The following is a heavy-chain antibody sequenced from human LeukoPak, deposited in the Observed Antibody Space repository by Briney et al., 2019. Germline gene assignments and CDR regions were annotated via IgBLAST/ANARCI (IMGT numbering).Heavy chain of an antibody. CDR2: INPSNGVT. CDR1: GYTFPGYY. J-gene: IGHJ6*03. D-gene: IGHD3-10*01. CDR3: ARDGDYGSGSCVYYYYYMDV. V-gene: IGHV1-2*02. Sequence: WASVKVSCKASGYTFPGYYMHWVRQAPGQGLEWMGWINPSNGVTKYAEKFQGRVTMTTDTSTSTAYMELRSLRSDDTAVYYCARDGDYGSGSCVYYYYYMDVWGKGTTVTVSS.